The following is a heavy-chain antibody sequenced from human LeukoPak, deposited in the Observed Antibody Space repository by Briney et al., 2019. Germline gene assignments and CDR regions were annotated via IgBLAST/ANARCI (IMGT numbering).Heavy chain of an antibody. Sequence: GGSLSLSCAASGFTVSSNYMSWVRQAPGKGLEWVSVIYSGGSTYYADSVKGRFTISRDNSKNTLYLQMNSLRAEDTAVYYCAREGRTHHYYYYGMDVWGQGTTVTVSS. CDR1: GFTVSSNY. CDR3: AREGRTHHYYYYGMDV. J-gene: IGHJ6*02. CDR2: IYSGGST. V-gene: IGHV3-66*01.